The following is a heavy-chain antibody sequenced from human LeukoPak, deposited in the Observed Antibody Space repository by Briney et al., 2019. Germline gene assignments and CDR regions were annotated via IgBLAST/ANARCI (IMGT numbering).Heavy chain of an antibody. CDR3: AKGLIVATPYYYYGMDV. CDR2: ISWNSGSI. Sequence: GRSLRLSCAASGFTFDDYAMHWVRQAPGKGLEGVSGISWNSGSIGYADSVKGRFTISRDNAKNSLYLQMNSLRAEDTALYYCAKGLIVATPYYYYGMDVWGQGTTVTVSS. CDR1: GFTFDDYA. V-gene: IGHV3-9*01. J-gene: IGHJ6*02. D-gene: IGHD5-12*01.